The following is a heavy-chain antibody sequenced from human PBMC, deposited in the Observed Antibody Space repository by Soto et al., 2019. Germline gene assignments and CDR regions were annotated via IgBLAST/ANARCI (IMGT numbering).Heavy chain of an antibody. CDR3: ARGLDYNFDSRSHYYYYYGMDV. Sequence: SETLSLTCTVSGGSISSGGYYWSWIRQHPGKGLEWIGYIYYSGSTYYNPSLKSRVTISVDTSKNQFSLKLSSVTAADTAVYYCARGLDYNFDSRSHYYYYYGMDVWGQGTTVTVSS. J-gene: IGHJ6*02. V-gene: IGHV4-31*03. CDR1: GGSISSGGYY. CDR2: IYYSGST. D-gene: IGHD4-4*01.